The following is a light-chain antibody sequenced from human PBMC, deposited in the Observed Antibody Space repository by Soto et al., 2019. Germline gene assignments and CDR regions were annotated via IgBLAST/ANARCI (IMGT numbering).Light chain of an antibody. CDR3: MQALQTRT. Sequence: DIEMTRSPLSLPVTPGEPASISCRSSQSLLHSNGYNYLDWYLQKPGQSPQLLIYLGSYRASGVPDRFSGSGSGTDFTLKISRVEAEDVGVYYCMQALQTRTFGQGTKVDIK. V-gene: IGKV2-28*01. J-gene: IGKJ1*01. CDR2: LGS. CDR1: QSLLHSNGYNY.